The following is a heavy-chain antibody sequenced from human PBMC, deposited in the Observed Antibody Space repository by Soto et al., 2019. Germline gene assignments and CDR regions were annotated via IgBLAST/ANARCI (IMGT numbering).Heavy chain of an antibody. V-gene: IGHV4-4*07. J-gene: IGHJ4*02. Sequence: LSLTCSVSGGSINSYWWSWIRQPAGKGLEWIGRVYSSGTTDYNPSLNSRTTLSVETSKNQFSLKLSSVTAADTAVYYCARDIGSYAYGEGYWGQGTQVTVSS. D-gene: IGHD3-10*01. CDR1: GGSINSYW. CDR3: ARDIGSYAYGEGY. CDR2: VYSSGTT.